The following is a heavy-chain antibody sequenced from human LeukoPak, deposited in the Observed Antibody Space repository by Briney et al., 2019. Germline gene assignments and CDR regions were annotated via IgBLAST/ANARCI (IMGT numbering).Heavy chain of an antibody. CDR2: ISSSGSTI. J-gene: IGHJ4*02. Sequence: GGSLRLSCAASGFTFSSYSVNWVRQAPGKGLEWVSYISSSGSTIDYADSVKGRFTISRDNAKNSLYLQMNSLRAEDTAVYYCSRLRGYSYGYADYWGQGTLVTVSS. V-gene: IGHV3-48*04. D-gene: IGHD5-18*01. CDR1: GFTFSSYS. CDR3: SRLRGYSYGYADY.